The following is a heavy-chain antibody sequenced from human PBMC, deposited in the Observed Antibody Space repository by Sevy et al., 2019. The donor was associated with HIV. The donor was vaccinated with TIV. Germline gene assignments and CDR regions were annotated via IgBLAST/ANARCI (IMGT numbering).Heavy chain of an antibody. CDR2: ISSSSSYI. V-gene: IGHV3-21*01. J-gene: IGHJ4*02. Sequence: GGALGLSRAASGFTFSSYSMNWVRQAPGKGLEWVSSISSSSSYIYYADSVKGRFTISRDNAKNSLYLQMNSLRAEDTAVYYCARDPHSSSWPYYFDYWGQGTLVTVSS. D-gene: IGHD6-13*01. CDR1: GFTFSSYS. CDR3: ARDPHSSSWPYYFDY.